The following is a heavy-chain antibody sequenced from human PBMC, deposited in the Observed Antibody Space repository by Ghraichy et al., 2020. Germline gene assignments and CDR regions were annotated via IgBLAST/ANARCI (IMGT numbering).Heavy chain of an antibody. CDR2: IIPIFGTA. CDR3: ATITKEGYYDSRGRYYFDY. D-gene: IGHD3-22*01. CDR1: GGTFSSYA. J-gene: IGHJ4*02. Sequence: SVKVSCKPSGGTFSSYAISWVRQSPGHWLEWMGGIIPIFGTANYAQKFQGRVTITADKSTSTAYMELSSLRSEDTAVYYCATITKEGYYDSRGRYYFDYWGQGALVIVSS. V-gene: IGHV1-69*06.